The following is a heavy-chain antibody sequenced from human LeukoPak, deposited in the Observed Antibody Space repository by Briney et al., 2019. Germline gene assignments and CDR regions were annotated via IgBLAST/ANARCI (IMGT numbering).Heavy chain of an antibody. D-gene: IGHD3-3*01. CDR2: IKQDGSEK. V-gene: IGHV3-7*01. CDR1: GFTFSSHS. Sequence: GGSLRLSCAASGFTFSSHSMNWVRQAPGKGLEWVANIKQDGSEKYYVDSVKGRFTISRDNAKNSLYLQMNSLRAEDTAVYYCARDQCYDFWSGYVGGYYYMDVWGKGTTVTVSS. J-gene: IGHJ6*03. CDR3: ARDQCYDFWSGYVGGYYYMDV.